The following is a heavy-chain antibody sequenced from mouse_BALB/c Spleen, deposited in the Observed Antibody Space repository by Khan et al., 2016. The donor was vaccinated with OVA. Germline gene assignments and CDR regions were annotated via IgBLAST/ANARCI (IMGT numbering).Heavy chain of an antibody. V-gene: IGHV1-4*01. CDR1: GYTFTSYT. CDR2: INPSNGNT. D-gene: IGHD2-10*01. CDR3: ARVGPYHANYGALVAY. Sequence: QVQLQQSGAELARPGASVKMSCKASGYTFTSYTMHWVKQRPGQGLEWIGYINPSNGNTNYNQKFRDKATLTAAKSFSTAYMPLSSLTSEDSAVYYCARVGPYHANYGALVAYWGQGTLVTVSA. J-gene: IGHJ3*01.